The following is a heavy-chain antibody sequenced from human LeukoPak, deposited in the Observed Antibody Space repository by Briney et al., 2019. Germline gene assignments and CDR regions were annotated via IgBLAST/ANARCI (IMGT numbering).Heavy chain of an antibody. CDR1: GFTFNDYA. CDR2: ISWNGVTL. V-gene: IGHV3-9*03. D-gene: IGHD5-24*01. CDR3: VKDRRDGYFGDAFDI. Sequence: GRSLRLSCAASGFTFNDYAMYWVRQAPGKGLEWVSSISWNGVTLGYADSVKGRFTISRDNARNSLHLQMNSLRAEDMALYYCVKDRRDGYFGDAFDIWGQGTMVTVSS. J-gene: IGHJ3*02.